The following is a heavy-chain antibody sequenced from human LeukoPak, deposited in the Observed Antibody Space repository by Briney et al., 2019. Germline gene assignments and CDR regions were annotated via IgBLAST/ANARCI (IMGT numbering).Heavy chain of an antibody. D-gene: IGHD3-3*01. CDR3: AREITLYFWSRYLDY. V-gene: IGHV4-4*07. Sequence: SETLSLTCTVSGGSIRSYYWNWIRQPAGKGLEWIGRIYTSGSTNYNPSLKSRVTMSVDTSKNQFSLKLSSVTAADTAVYYCAREITLYFWSRYLDYWGQGTLVTVSS. CDR2: IYTSGST. J-gene: IGHJ4*02. CDR1: GGSIRSYY.